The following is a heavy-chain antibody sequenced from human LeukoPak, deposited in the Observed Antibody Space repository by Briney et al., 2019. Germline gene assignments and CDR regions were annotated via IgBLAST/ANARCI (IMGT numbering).Heavy chain of an antibody. CDR1: GFTFSSYA. D-gene: IGHD3-22*01. Sequence: GGSLRLSCAASGFTFSSYAMNWVRQAPGKGLEWVSGISGSGRSTYYADPVKGRFTISRDNSKNTLYLQMNSLRAEDTAVYYCARAQPMIVVVTYYYYYMDVWGKGTTVTVSS. J-gene: IGHJ6*03. CDR3: ARAQPMIVVVTYYYYYMDV. CDR2: ISGSGRST. V-gene: IGHV3-23*01.